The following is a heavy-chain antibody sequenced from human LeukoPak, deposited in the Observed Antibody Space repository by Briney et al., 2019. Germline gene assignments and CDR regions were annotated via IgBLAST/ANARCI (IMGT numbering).Heavy chain of an antibody. Sequence: PGGSLRLSCVASGFTFSRHAMSWVRQAPGKGLEWVSTISGTGVRTFYADSVVGRFTISRDNSKNTLYLQMNSLRAEDPAVYYCAKGGDSSGYSATGDFWGQGTLVTVSS. CDR3: AKGGDSSGYSATGDF. CDR2: ISGTGVRT. V-gene: IGHV3-23*01. J-gene: IGHJ4*02. D-gene: IGHD3-22*01. CDR1: GFTFSRHA.